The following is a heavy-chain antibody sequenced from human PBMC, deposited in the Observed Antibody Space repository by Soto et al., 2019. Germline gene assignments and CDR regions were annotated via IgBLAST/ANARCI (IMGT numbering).Heavy chain of an antibody. CDR1: GYSFTSHG. D-gene: IGHD3-16*01. V-gene: IGHV1-18*01. CDR2: ISGNSGDT. CDR3: ARMAGGSNIDSYGCIDG. J-gene: IGHJ6*03. Sequence: QVQLVQSGAEVKKPGASVKVSCKASGYSFTSHGISWVRQAPGQGLEWMGWISGNSGDTNYAQKLQGRVTVTTDTSTITAYIELRSLRSADTALYYCARMAGGSNIDSYGCIDGWGKWTRVAVS.